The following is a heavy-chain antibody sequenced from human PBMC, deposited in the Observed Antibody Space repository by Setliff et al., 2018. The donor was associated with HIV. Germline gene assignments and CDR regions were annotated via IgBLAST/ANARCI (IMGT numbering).Heavy chain of an antibody. D-gene: IGHD2-15*01. CDR2: INDDGTNT. CDR3: ARDRGPYCSGGSCSGRGFDP. J-gene: IGHJ5*02. Sequence: GGSLRLSCAASGFTFSSYWMHWVRQAPGEGLEWVSRINDDGTNTTYADSVKGRFTISRDNAKNTLSLQMNRLTVEDTAVYYCARDRGPYCSGGSCSGRGFDPWGQGTLVTVSS. CDR1: GFTFSSYW. V-gene: IGHV3-74*01.